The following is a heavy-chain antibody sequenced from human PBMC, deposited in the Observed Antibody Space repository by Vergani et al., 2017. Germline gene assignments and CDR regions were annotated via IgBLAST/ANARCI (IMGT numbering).Heavy chain of an antibody. J-gene: IGHJ4*02. Sequence: QVQLQESGPGLVKPSETLSLTCTVSGGSIRSYYWSWIRQPPGKGLEWIGYIYYSGSTNYNPSLKSRVTISVDTSKNQFSLKLSSVTAADTAVYYCASGGNGPVDYWGQGTLVTVSS. V-gene: IGHV4-59*01. CDR3: ASGGNGPVDY. D-gene: IGHD3-16*01. CDR2: IYYSGST. CDR1: GGSIRSYY.